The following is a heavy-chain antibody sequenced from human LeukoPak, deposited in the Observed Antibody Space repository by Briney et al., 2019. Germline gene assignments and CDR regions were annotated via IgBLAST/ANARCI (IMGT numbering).Heavy chain of an antibody. CDR1: GGSISSSSYY. CDR2: IYYSGST. J-gene: IGHJ4*02. Sequence: SETLSLTCTVSGGSISSSSYYWGWIRQPPGKGLEWIRSIYYSGSTYYSPSLKSRVTISVDTSKNQFSLKLSSVTAADTAVYYCASGHYDSSGYLDYWGQGTLVTVSS. D-gene: IGHD3-22*01. CDR3: ASGHYDSSGYLDY. V-gene: IGHV4-39*01.